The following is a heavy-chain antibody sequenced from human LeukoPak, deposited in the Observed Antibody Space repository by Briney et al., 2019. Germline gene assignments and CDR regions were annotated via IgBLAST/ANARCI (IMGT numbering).Heavy chain of an antibody. J-gene: IGHJ3*02. Sequence: ASVKVSCKASGYTFTSYAMHWVRQAPGQRLEWMGWINAGNGDTKYSQKFQGRVAITRDTSASTACMEVSSLRSEDTAVYYCARDRVFSSAWYGAFDIWGQGTMVTVSS. CDR2: INAGNGDT. CDR1: GYTFTSYA. V-gene: IGHV1-3*01. D-gene: IGHD6-19*01. CDR3: ARDRVFSSAWYGAFDI.